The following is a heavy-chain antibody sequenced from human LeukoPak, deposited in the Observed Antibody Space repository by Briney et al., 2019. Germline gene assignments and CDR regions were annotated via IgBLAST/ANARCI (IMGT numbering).Heavy chain of an antibody. J-gene: IGHJ4*02. D-gene: IGHD3-3*01. CDR3: AMYNFWSGYYGDY. V-gene: IGHV4-59*01. Sequence: SETLSLTCTVSGGSISSYYWSWIWQPPGKGLEWIGYVSYSGSTNYNPSLKSRVAISEDTSKNHFSLKLSSVTAADTAVYYCAMYNFWSGYYGDYWGQGTLVTVSS. CDR2: VSYSGST. CDR1: GGSISSYY.